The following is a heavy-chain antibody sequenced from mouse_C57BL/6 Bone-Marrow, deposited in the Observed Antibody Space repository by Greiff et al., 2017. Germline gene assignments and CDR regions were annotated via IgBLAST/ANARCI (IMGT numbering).Heavy chain of an antibody. V-gene: IGHV5-17*01. D-gene: IGHD2-1*01. CDR3: ARGIYGNYDAY. J-gene: IGHJ3*01. Sequence: EVQGVESGGGLVKPGGSLKLSCAASGFTFSDYGMHWVRQAPEKGLEWVAYISSGSSTIYYADTVKGRFTISRDNATNTLFLQMTSLRSEDTAMYYCARGIYGNYDAYWGQGTLVTVSA. CDR2: ISSGSSTI. CDR1: GFTFSDYG.